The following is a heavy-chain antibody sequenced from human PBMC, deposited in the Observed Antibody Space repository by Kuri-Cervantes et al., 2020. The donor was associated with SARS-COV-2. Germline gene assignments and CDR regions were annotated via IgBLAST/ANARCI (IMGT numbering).Heavy chain of an antibody. CDR1: GFTFSSYS. V-gene: IGHV3-48*04. D-gene: IGHD4-17*01. CDR3: ARAYGDYVLREGLDS. Sequence: LSLTCAASGFTFSSYSMNWVRQAPGKGLEWVSYISSSSSTIYYADSVKGRFIISRDNAKNSLYLQMNSLRVEDTALYYCARAYGDYVLREGLDSWGQGTLVTVSS. CDR2: ISSSSSTI. J-gene: IGHJ4*02.